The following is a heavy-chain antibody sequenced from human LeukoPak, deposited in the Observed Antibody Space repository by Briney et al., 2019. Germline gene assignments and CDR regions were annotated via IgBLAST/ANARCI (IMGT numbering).Heavy chain of an antibody. D-gene: IGHD4-17*01. J-gene: IGHJ5*02. CDR2: MNPNSGTT. Sequence: ASVTVSCKASGYTFTSYDINWVRPATGQGLEWMGWMNPNSGTTGYAQKFQGRVTMTRNTSISTASIDLSSLRSEDPAVYYCARGATVRNNWCDPFGQGTLVTVSA. V-gene: IGHV1-8*01. CDR1: GYTFTSYD. CDR3: ARGATVRNNWCDP.